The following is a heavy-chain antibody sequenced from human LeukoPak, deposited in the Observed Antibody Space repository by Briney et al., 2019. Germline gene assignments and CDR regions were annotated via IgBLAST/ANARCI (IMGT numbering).Heavy chain of an antibody. CDR1: GLTFSSYS. Sequence: GGSLRLSCAASGLTFSSYSMNWVRQAPGKGLEWVSSISSSSSYIYYADSVKGRFTISRDNSKNTVFLQMNSLRTEDTAVYYCARAYGDYSYWFLDLWGRGTLVTVSS. CDR2: ISSSSSYI. V-gene: IGHV3-21*01. CDR3: ARAYGDYSYWFLDL. D-gene: IGHD4-17*01. J-gene: IGHJ2*01.